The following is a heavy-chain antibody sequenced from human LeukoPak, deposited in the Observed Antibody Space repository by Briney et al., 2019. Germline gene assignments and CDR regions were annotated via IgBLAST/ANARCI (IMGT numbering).Heavy chain of an antibody. Sequence: GGSLRLSCTASGFTFGDYAMSWVRQAPGKGLEWVGFIRSKAYGGTTEYAASVKGRFTISRDDSKSIAYLQMNSLKTEDTAVYYCTREAGPQGAFDYWGQGTLVTVSS. D-gene: IGHD3-16*01. CDR1: GFTFGDYA. J-gene: IGHJ4*02. CDR2: IRSKAYGGTT. CDR3: TREAGPQGAFDY. V-gene: IGHV3-49*04.